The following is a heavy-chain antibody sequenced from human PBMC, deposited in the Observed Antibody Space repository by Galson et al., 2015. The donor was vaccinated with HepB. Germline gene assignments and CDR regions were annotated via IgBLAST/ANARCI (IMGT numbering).Heavy chain of an antibody. J-gene: IGHJ6*02. CDR2: INPNSGGT. CDR1: GYTFTSYY. D-gene: IGHD5-12*01. CDR3: ARAGGYDRDYYYGMDV. Sequence: SVKVSCKASGYTFTSYYMHWVRQAPGQGLEWMGWINPNSGGTNYAQKFQGWVTMTRDTSISTAYMELSRLRSDDTAVYYCARAGGYDRDYYYGMDVWGQGTTVTVSS. V-gene: IGHV1-2*04.